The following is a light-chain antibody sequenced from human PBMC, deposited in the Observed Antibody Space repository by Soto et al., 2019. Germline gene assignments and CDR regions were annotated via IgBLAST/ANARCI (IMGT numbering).Light chain of an antibody. CDR2: KAS. Sequence: DIQMTQSPSTLSASVGERVTITCRASQSISAWLAWYQQKPGKAPKLLIYKASNVESGVPSRFSGSGSGTEFTLTISILQPDDFATYYCQQYHSYPFTFGQGTRLEIK. CDR1: QSISAW. J-gene: IGKJ5*01. CDR3: QQYHSYPFT. V-gene: IGKV1-5*03.